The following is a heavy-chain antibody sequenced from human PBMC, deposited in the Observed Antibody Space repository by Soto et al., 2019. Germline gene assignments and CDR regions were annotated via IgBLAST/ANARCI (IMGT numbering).Heavy chain of an antibody. V-gene: IGHV1-69*02. J-gene: IGHJ5*02. CDR2: IIPILGIA. D-gene: IGHD6-19*01. CDR3: ERQPGRCLVRRGTWFDP. CDR1: GGTFSSYT. Sequence: QVQLVQSGAEVKKPGSSVKVSCKASGGTFSSYTISWVRQAPGQGLEWMGRIIPILGIANYAQKFQGRVTISADKSTSKAYMQRSSLRLADTAVYYCERQPGRCLVRRGTWFDPWGQGTLVTVSS.